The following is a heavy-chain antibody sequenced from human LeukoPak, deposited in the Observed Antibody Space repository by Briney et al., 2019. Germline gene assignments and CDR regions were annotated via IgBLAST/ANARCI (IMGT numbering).Heavy chain of an antibody. CDR3: ARDYVLAAADN. Sequence: ASVKVSCKASGYTFTSYDINWVRQATGQGLEWMGWMNPNSGNTGYAQKFQGRVTMTRNTSISTAYMELSSLRSDGTAVYDCARDYVLAAADNWGQGTLVTVSS. CDR2: MNPNSGNT. V-gene: IGHV1-8*01. D-gene: IGHD6-13*01. CDR1: GYTFTSYD. J-gene: IGHJ4*02.